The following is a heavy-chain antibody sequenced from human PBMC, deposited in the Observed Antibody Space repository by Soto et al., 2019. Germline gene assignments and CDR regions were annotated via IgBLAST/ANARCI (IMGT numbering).Heavy chain of an antibody. CDR2: ISSSSYTI. Sequence: PGGSLRLSCAASGFTFSDYYMSWIRQAPGKGLEWVSYISSSSYTIYYADSVKGRFSISRDNAKKSLYLQMTSLRDEDTAVYFCAKELLPYSSSSGADYWGLGTLVTVSS. J-gene: IGHJ4*02. D-gene: IGHD2-2*01. CDR1: GFTFSDYY. CDR3: AKELLPYSSSSGADY. V-gene: IGHV3-11*04.